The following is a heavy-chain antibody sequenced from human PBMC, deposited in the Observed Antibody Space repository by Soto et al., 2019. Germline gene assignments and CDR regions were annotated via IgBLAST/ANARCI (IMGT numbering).Heavy chain of an antibody. Sequence: QVQLQESGPGLVKPSETLSLTCTVSGGSISSYYWSWIRQPPGKGLEWIGYIYYSGSTNYNPSLKTRVTISVDTPKNLFSLKLSSVPSADTAVYYCARRYVSFFDYWGQGTLVTVSS. J-gene: IGHJ4*02. V-gene: IGHV4-59*08. CDR3: ARRYVSFFDY. CDR1: GGSISSYY. D-gene: IGHD2-2*01. CDR2: IYYSGST.